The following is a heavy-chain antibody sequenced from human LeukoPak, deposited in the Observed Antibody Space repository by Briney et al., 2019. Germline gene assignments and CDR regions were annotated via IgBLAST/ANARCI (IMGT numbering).Heavy chain of an antibody. V-gene: IGHV3-23*01. CDR1: GFTFSNHV. Sequence: PGGSLRLSCAASGFTFSNHVMNWVRQAPGKGLEWVSSISGSTTSTYYADSVKGRFSISRDNSMATLYLQMNSLRAEDTAVYYCAKCGRIGIAVDFDYWGQGTLVTVSS. CDR2: ISGSTTST. J-gene: IGHJ4*02. D-gene: IGHD6-19*01. CDR3: AKCGRIGIAVDFDY.